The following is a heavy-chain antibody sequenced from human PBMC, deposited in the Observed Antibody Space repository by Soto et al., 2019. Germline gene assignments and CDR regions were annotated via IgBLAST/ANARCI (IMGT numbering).Heavy chain of an antibody. Sequence: QVQLVQSGAEVKRPGSSVKVSCKASADTFRFYAINWVRQAPGLGLEWMGRVNPILSMSNYTQRFPCRVTMTADKSTSTAYMELSGLRSEDTAMYYCATSYGSVYRAVDYLGQGALVTVAS. J-gene: IGHJ4*02. CDR1: ADTFRFYA. V-gene: IGHV1-69*04. CDR2: VNPILSMS. CDR3: ATSYGSVYRAVDY. D-gene: IGHD3-10*01.